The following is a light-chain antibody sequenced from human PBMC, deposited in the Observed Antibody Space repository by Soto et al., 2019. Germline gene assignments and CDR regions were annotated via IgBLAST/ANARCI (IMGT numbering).Light chain of an antibody. J-gene: IGKJ4*01. Sequence: DIVMTQSPDSLAVSLGERATINCKSSQSILFSSNNKNYLTWYQQKPGQPPKPLICWASTRESGVPDRFSGSESGTDFTRTIGRLQAEDVSVYYCQQYYSTPVTFGGGNKVEIK. CDR1: QSILFSSNNKNY. CDR2: WAS. V-gene: IGKV4-1*01. CDR3: QQYYSTPVT.